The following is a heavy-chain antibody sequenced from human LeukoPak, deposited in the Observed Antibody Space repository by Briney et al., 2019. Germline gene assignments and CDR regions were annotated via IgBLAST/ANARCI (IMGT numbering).Heavy chain of an antibody. CDR2: ISSSSSTI. CDR1: GFTFSSYS. Sequence: QTGGSLRLSCAASGFTFSSYSMNWVRQAPGKGLEWVSYISSSSSTIYYADSVKGRFTISRDNAKNSLYLQMNSLRAEDTAVYYCAKAVRSISWSFDYWGQGTLVTVSS. J-gene: IGHJ4*02. D-gene: IGHD6-13*01. CDR3: AKAVRSISWSFDY. V-gene: IGHV3-48*04.